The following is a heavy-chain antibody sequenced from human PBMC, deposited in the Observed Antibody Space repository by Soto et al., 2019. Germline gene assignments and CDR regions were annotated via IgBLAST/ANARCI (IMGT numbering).Heavy chain of an antibody. CDR1: GGTFSSYA. D-gene: IGHD2-2*01. V-gene: IGHV1-69*13. Sequence: RASVKVSCKASGGTFSSYAISWVRQAPGQGLEWMGGIIPIFGTANYAQKFQGRVTITADESTSTAYMDLSSLRSEDTAVYYCARGRVVTADYYYYYAMDVWGQGTTVTVSS. CDR2: IIPIFGTA. CDR3: ARGRVVTADYYYYYAMDV. J-gene: IGHJ6*02.